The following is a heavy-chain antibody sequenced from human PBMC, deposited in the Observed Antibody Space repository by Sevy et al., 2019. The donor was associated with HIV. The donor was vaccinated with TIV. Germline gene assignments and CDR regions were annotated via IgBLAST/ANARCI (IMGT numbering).Heavy chain of an antibody. CDR1: GFTFSSYG. D-gene: IGHD2-2*02. CDR3: AREEGDIVVVPAAIVTSYYYYYGMDV. CDR2: IWYDGSNK. Sequence: GGSLRLSCAASGFTFSSYGMHWVRQAPGKGLEWVALIWYDGSNKYYADSVKGRFTISRDNSKNTLYLQMNSLRAEDTAVYYCAREEGDIVVVPAAIVTSYYYYYGMDVWGQGTTVTVSS. V-gene: IGHV3-33*01. J-gene: IGHJ6*02.